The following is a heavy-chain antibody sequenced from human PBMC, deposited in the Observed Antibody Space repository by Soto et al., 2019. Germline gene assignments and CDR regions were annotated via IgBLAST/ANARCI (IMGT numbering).Heavy chain of an antibody. CDR3: ARHGDNFDYIFDY. J-gene: IGHJ4*02. V-gene: IGHV4-39*01. D-gene: IGHD3-16*01. CDR2: AFYSGST. Sequence: SETLSLTCTVSGDSIRSDTDYWGWVRQPPGKGLEWIVSAFYSGSTYFNPSLKSRVTMSVHTSNNQFSLNLSSVTAADTAVYYCARHGDNFDYIFDYWGQGTLVTVSS. CDR1: GDSIRSDTDY.